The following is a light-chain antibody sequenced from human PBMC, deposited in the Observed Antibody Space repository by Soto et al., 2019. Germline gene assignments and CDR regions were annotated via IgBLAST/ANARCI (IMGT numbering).Light chain of an antibody. V-gene: IGLV2-23*01. Sequence: QSALTQPASVSGSPGQSITIPCTGTSSDVGSYNLVSWYQHHPGKAPKLIIYEGSTRPSGVSNRFSGSKSGNTASLTISRLQTEDEADYYCCSYAGSTTYVLFGGGTKLTVL. J-gene: IGLJ2*01. CDR2: EGS. CDR1: SSDVGSYNL. CDR3: CSYAGSTTYVL.